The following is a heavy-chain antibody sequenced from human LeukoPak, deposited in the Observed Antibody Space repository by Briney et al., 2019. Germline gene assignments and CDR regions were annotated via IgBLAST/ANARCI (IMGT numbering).Heavy chain of an antibody. Sequence: PGGSLRLSCAASGFTLSKYWMHWVRQAQEKGLVWVSPINSDGRSTSYADSVKGRFTLSRDNAKNTLYLQMNSLIAEDTAVYYCARDYDFLTAYYLFDYWGQGTLVTVSS. CDR3: ARDYDFLTAYYLFDY. CDR1: GFTLSKYW. D-gene: IGHD3-9*01. CDR2: INSDGRST. V-gene: IGHV3-74*01. J-gene: IGHJ4*02.